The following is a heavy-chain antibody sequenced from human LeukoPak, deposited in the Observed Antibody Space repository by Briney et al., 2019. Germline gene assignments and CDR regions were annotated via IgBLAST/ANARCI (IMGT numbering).Heavy chain of an antibody. Sequence: SQTLSLTCTVSGGSISSGSYFWRWIRQPAGKGLEWIGRIYTTGSTNYNPSLKSRVTIFMDTSKNQVSLKVSSVTAADTAVYYCARGVTAAGPYWYFDLWGRGTLVTVSS. CDR3: ARGVTAAGPYWYFDL. CDR1: GGSISSGSYF. CDR2: IYTTGST. V-gene: IGHV4-61*02. D-gene: IGHD6-13*01. J-gene: IGHJ2*01.